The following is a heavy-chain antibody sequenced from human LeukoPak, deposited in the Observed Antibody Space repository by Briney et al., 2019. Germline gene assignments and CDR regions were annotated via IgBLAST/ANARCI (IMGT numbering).Heavy chain of an antibody. Sequence: PSETLSLTCAVYGGSFSNYYWSWIRQPPGKGLEWIGEINHSGSTNYNPSLKSRVTISVDTSKNQFSLKLSSVTAADTAVYYCARGQRAYCSSTSCPYYYYYYYMDVWGKGTTVTVSS. CDR2: INHSGST. V-gene: IGHV4-34*01. CDR3: ARGQRAYCSSTSCPYYYYYYYMDV. J-gene: IGHJ6*03. CDR1: GGSFSNYY. D-gene: IGHD2-2*01.